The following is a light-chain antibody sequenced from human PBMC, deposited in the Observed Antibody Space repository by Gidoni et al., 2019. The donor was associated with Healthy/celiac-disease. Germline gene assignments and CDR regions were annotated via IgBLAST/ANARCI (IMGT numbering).Light chain of an antibody. CDR2: GNS. J-gene: IGLJ1*01. V-gene: IGLV1-40*01. CDR1: SPNIGAGYD. CDR3: QSYDSSLSGRV. Sequence: QSVLTQPPSVSGAPGQRVTISGTGSSPNIGAGYDVHWYQQLPGTAPKLLIYGNSNRPSGVPDRFSGSKSGTSASLASSGLQAEDEADYYCQSYDSSLSGRVFGTGTKVTVL.